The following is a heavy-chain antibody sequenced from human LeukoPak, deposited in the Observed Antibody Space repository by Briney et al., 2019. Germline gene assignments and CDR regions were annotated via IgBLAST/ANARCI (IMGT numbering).Heavy chain of an antibody. V-gene: IGHV4-39*01. CDR2: IYYSETT. Sequence: SETLSLTCTVSGGSINSANYYWGWLRQPPGKGLEWIGSIYYSETTYDNPSLKSRVTISIETSKNQFSLKLSSVTASDTAVYYCARQRADYYYYYVDVWGKGTTVAV. J-gene: IGHJ6*03. CDR1: GGSINSANYY. CDR3: ARQRADYYYYYVDV.